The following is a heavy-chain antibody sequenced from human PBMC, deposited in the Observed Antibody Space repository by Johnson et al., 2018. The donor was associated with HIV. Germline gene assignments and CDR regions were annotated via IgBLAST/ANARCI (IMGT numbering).Heavy chain of an antibody. Sequence: VQLVESGGGVVQPGGSLRLSCAASGFTFSTYWMSWVRQAPGKGLEWVANIKQDGTEKYYVDSVKGRFTISRDNVKNSLYLQMNSLRVEDTAVYYCARDGGRGDFDIWGQGTRVSVSS. D-gene: IGHD3-16*01. V-gene: IGHV3-7*01. CDR1: GFTFSTYW. CDR2: IKQDGTEK. J-gene: IGHJ3*02. CDR3: ARDGGRGDFDI.